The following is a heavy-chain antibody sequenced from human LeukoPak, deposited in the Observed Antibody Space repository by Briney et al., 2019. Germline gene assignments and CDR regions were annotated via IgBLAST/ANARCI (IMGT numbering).Heavy chain of an antibody. D-gene: IGHD2-21*02. Sequence: GASVKVSCKTTGYTFSGYYLHWVRQAPGQGFRWMGRLNPNSGDTNYAQKFQGRVTMTRDTSISTAYMELSSLRSDDTAVYYCARVAGDWSRVFDFWGQGTLVTVSS. V-gene: IGHV1-2*06. CDR2: LNPNSGDT. CDR3: ARVAGDWSRVFDF. CDR1: GYTFSGYY. J-gene: IGHJ4*02.